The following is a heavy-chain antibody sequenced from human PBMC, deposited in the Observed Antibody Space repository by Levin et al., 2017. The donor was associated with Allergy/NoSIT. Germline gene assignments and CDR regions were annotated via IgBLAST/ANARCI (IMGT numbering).Heavy chain of an antibody. V-gene: IGHV3-30*18. J-gene: IGHJ4*02. CDR1: GFTFSSYG. CDR3: AKDLRSGVVISY. Sequence: GGSLRLSCAASGFTFSSYGMHWVRQAPGKGLEWVAVISYDGSNKYYADSVKGRFTISRDNSKNTLYLQMNSLRAEDTAVYYCAKDLRSGVVISYWGQGTLVTVSS. D-gene: IGHD3-3*01. CDR2: ISYDGSNK.